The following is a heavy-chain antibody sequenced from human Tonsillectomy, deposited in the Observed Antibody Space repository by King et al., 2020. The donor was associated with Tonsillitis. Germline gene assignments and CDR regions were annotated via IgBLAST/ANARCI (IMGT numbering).Heavy chain of an antibody. CDR2: ISSNGSNT. CDR3: ARGDSSGWYGDFDY. D-gene: IGHD6-19*01. J-gene: IGHJ4*02. CDR1: GFTFNNYA. V-gene: IGHV3-64*01. Sequence: QLVQSGGGLVQPGGSLRLSCAASGFTFNNYAMHWVRQAPGKGLEYVSAISSNGSNTYYANSVKGRFTISRDNSKNTLYLQMGSLRAEDMAVYYCARGDSSGWYGDFDYWGQGTLVTVSS.